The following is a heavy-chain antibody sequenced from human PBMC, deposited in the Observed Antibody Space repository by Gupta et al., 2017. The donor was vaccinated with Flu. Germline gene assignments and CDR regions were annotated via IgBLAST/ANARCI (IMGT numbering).Heavy chain of an antibody. Sequence: EGQLVASGGGLGQPGGSLRLSCAASGFTFTSSWMTRVCPAPGKGMEWVANTNQDGIVKSCFNSLKGRFTISRDNAKNSLYLHMTGLRAEDTAVYFCARDWAYIALDYWGQGTLVTVSS. CDR2: TNQDGIVK. CDR1: GFTFTSSW. V-gene: IGHV3-7*01. J-gene: IGHJ4*02. D-gene: IGHD5-12*01. CDR3: ARDWAYIALDY.